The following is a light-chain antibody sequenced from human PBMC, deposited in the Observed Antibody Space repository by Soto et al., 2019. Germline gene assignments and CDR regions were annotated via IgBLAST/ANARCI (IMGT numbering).Light chain of an antibody. CDR1: QDVSDF. J-gene: IGKJ4*01. CDR2: DAS. CDR3: QQRSKWHPVT. V-gene: IGKV3-11*01. Sequence: TQSPSILSASVGDRVTLTCRASQDVSDFLGWYQHKTGQAPRLLIYDASNRATGVPTSFSGSGSGTDFSLTISSLEHEDFSVYYCQQRSKWHPVTFGGGTKLDNK.